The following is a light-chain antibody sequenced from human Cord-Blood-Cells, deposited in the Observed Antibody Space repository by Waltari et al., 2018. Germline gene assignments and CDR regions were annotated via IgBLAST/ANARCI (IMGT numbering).Light chain of an antibody. CDR3: QQYGSSRT. CDR2: GAS. Sequence: EIVLTQSPCTLPLSPGHIATLSCSASPSVSSSYLAWYQQKPGQAPRLLIYGASSRATGIPDRFSGSGSGTDFTLTISRLEPEDFAVYYCQQYGSSRTFGQGTKVEIK. J-gene: IGKJ1*01. CDR1: PSVSSSY. V-gene: IGKV3-20*01.